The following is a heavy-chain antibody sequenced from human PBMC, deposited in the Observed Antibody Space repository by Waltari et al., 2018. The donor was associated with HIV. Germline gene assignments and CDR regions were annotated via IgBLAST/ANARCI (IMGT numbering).Heavy chain of an antibody. D-gene: IGHD3-10*01. CDR3: ARAYYLGSGTYRPLRY. Sequence: QVRLQQWGAGLLKPSEPLSLPCAVYGDSFNTYYWTWIRQVPGKGLEWIAEIDHSGSTSYNPSLESRVSISVDTSKNQMSLKMSSVAVADTAVYYCARAYYLGSGTYRPLRYWGQGTLVTVSS. CDR1: GDSFNTYY. CDR2: IDHSGST. V-gene: IGHV4-34*01. J-gene: IGHJ4*02.